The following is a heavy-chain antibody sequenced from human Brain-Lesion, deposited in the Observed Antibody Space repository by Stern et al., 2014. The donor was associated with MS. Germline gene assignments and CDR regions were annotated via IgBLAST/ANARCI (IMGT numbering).Heavy chain of an antibody. D-gene: IGHD3-3*01. V-gene: IGHV1-2*02. CDR3: ARDQRGITIFGVVTDYYYLGMDV. J-gene: IGHJ6*02. Sequence: QVQLVQSGAEVKKPGASVKVSCKTSGYIFTGYYIHWVRQATGQGLEWMAWINPNTGGRKYAQKFQGRVTMSRDTSISTAYVELSSLTSDDTAVYYCARDQRGITIFGVVTDYYYLGMDVWGQGTTVTVSS. CDR2: INPNTGGR. CDR1: GYIFTGYY.